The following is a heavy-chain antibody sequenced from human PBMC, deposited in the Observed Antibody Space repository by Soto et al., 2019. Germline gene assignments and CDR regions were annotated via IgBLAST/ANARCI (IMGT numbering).Heavy chain of an antibody. CDR2: ISGSGDST. CDR3: AKVAGANHDAFHI. J-gene: IGHJ3*02. Sequence: EVQLLEAGGGLVQPGWSLRLSCAASGFTFSSYAMNWVRQEPGKGLEWVSNISGSGDSTSYADSVKGRFTIPRDNSKKTLYLQMNSLRAEDTAIYYFAKVAGANHDAFHILGQGTMVTVSS. D-gene: IGHD7-27*01. CDR1: GFTFSSYA. V-gene: IGHV3-23*01.